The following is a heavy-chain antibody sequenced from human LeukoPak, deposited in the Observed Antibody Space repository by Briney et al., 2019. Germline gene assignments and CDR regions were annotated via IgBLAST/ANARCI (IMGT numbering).Heavy chain of an antibody. Sequence: GGSLRLSCSASGFPFSSYAMHWVRQAPGKGLEYVSAISDSGGSTYYADSVKGRFTISRDNAKNSLYLQMNSLRAEDTAVYYCARDYYASNGMDVWGQGTTVTVSS. J-gene: IGHJ6*02. CDR1: GFPFSSYA. D-gene: IGHD3-10*01. V-gene: IGHV3-64*04. CDR2: ISDSGGST. CDR3: ARDYYASNGMDV.